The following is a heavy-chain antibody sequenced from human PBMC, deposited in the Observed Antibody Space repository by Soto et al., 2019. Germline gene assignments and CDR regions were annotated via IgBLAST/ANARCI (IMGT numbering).Heavy chain of an antibody. J-gene: IGHJ4*02. CDR2: IFHSGTT. D-gene: IGHD3-22*01. CDR3: ALDNALNFMFAYDD. Sequence: PSETLSLTCAVSGASLSSNNWWSWVRQPPGKGLEWIGDIFHSGTTHYNPSLKSGVTISVDKPKNKFSVKLTSVTAAHTAVYYCALDNALNFMFAYDDWXQGTLVTVSS. CDR1: GASLSSNNW. V-gene: IGHV4-4*02.